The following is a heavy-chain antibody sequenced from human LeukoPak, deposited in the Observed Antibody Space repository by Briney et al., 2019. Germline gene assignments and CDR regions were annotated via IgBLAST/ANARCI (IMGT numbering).Heavy chain of an antibody. Sequence: PGGSVRLSCAASGFTFSDYYMSWIGQAPGKGLEWVSYISVIGTYTNSAVEGRFTISRDNAKSSLYLQMNSLRAEDTAVYYCARASGASGRFDYWGQGTLVTVSS. CDR3: ARASGASGRFDY. CDR2: ISVIGTYT. CDR1: GFTFSDYY. V-gene: IGHV3-11*05. D-gene: IGHD3-10*01. J-gene: IGHJ4*02.